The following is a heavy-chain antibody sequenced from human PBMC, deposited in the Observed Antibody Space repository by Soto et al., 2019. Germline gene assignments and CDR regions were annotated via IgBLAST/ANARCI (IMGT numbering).Heavy chain of an antibody. Sequence: ASVKVSCKASGYSFTGYYIHWVRQAPGQGLEWMGWINPDSGATNYAQNFQGRVTLTSDTSISTASMDLTRLTSDDTAVYYCATPTPLRGAMITNINFDFWGQGTPVTVSS. J-gene: IGHJ4*02. CDR3: ATPTPLRGAMITNINFDF. CDR1: GYSFTGYY. V-gene: IGHV1-2*02. CDR2: INPDSGAT. D-gene: IGHD3-10*01.